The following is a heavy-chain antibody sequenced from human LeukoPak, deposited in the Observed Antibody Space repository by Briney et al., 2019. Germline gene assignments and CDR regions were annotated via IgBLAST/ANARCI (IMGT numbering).Heavy chain of an antibody. CDR2: ISYDGSNK. CDR1: GFTFSSYA. Sequence: GGSLRLSCAASGFTFSSYAMRWVRQAPGKGLEWVAVISYDGSNKYYADSVKGRFTISRDNSKNTLYLQMNSLRAEDTAVYYCARLDSRQWLALVNWGQGTLVTVSS. D-gene: IGHD6-19*01. V-gene: IGHV3-30*04. J-gene: IGHJ4*02. CDR3: ARLDSRQWLALVN.